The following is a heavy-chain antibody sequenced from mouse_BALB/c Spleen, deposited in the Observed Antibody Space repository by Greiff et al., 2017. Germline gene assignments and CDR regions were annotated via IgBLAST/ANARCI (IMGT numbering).Heavy chain of an antibody. D-gene: IGHD2-2*01. V-gene: IGHV3-2*02. CDR1: GYSITSDYA. CDR3: ARRNGYYYAMDY. Sequence: EVKLMESGPGLVKPSQSLSLTCTVTGYSITSDYAWNWIRQFPGNKLEWMGYISYSGSTSYNPSLKSRISITRDTSKNQFFLQLNSVTTEDTATYYCARRNGYYYAMDYWGQGTSVTVSS. CDR2: ISYSGST. J-gene: IGHJ4*01.